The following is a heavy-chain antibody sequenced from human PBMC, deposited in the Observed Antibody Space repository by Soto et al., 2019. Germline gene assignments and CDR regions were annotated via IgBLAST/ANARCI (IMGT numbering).Heavy chain of an antibody. CDR2: IYYSGST. Sequence: NPSETLSLTCTVSGGSISSSSYYWGWIRQPPGKGLEWIGSIYYSGSTYYNPSLKSRVTITVDTSKNQFSLKLSSVTAADTAVYYCARQAARGFWSGYYRNMEFDYWGQGTLVTVSS. CDR1: GGSISSSSYY. CDR3: ARQAARGFWSGYYRNMEFDY. V-gene: IGHV4-39*01. D-gene: IGHD3-3*01. J-gene: IGHJ4*02.